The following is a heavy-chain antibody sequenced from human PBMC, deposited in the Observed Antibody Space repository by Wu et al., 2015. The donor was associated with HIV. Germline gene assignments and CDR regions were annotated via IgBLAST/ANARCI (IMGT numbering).Heavy chain of an antibody. V-gene: IGHV1-46*01. CDR3: VRVGYHYDLAGSYGEYFQH. J-gene: IGHJ1*01. D-gene: IGHD3-16*01. Sequence: QVQLVQSGAEVKKPGASVKVSCKASGYIFTTYYVHWVRQAPGQGLEWMGVINPSGSSTTYTQKFQGRVTMTRDTSTSTVYMELTNLKSDDTAIYYCVRVGYHYDLAGSYGEYFQHWGQGTQSLSPQ. CDR1: GYIFTTYY. CDR2: INPSGSST.